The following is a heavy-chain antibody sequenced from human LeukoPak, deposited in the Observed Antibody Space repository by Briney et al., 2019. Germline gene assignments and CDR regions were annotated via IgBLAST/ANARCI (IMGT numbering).Heavy chain of an antibody. CDR2: IYSGGST. D-gene: IGHD1-7*01. Sequence: GGSLRLSCAASGFTVSSNYMSWVRQAPGKGLEWVSVIYSGGSTYYADPVKGRFTISRDNSKNTLYLQMNSLRAEDTAVYYCARDKGGITGTTRYYYYYMDVWGKGTTVTVSS. J-gene: IGHJ6*03. CDR3: ARDKGGITGTTRYYYYYMDV. CDR1: GFTVSSNY. V-gene: IGHV3-66*02.